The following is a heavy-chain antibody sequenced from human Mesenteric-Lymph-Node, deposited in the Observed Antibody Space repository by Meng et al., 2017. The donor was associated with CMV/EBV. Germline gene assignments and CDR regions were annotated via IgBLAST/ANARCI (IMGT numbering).Heavy chain of an antibody. CDR1: GYTFTGYY. V-gene: IGHV1-69*05. CDR2: IIPIFGTA. CDR3: ARDPAIVVVPAATYGMDV. J-gene: IGHJ6*02. D-gene: IGHD2-2*01. Sequence: SVKVSCKASGYTFTGYYMHWVRQAPGQGLEWMGGIIPIFGTANYAQKFQGRVTITTDESTSTAYMELSSLRSEDTAVYYCARDPAIVVVPAATYGMDVWGQGTTVTVSS.